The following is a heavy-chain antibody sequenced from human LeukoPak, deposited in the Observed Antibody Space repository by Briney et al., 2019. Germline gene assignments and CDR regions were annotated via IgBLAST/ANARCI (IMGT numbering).Heavy chain of an antibody. CDR3: ARVIPTGYCSSTSCYAGMDV. D-gene: IGHD2-2*01. J-gene: IGHJ6*03. CDR1: GYTFTSYA. V-gene: IGHV1-3*01. CDR2: INAGNGNT. Sequence: ASVKVSCKASGYTFTSYAMHWVRQAPGQRLEWMGWINAGNGNTKYPQKFQGRITITRDTSVSTAYMELSSLRSEDTAVYYCARVIPTGYCSSTSCYAGMDVWGKGTTITVSS.